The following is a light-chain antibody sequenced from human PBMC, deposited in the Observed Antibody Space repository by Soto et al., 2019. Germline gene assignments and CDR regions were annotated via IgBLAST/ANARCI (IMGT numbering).Light chain of an antibody. CDR3: QQRSDWHT. CDR1: QSVSIK. Sequence: VMTQSRATQSDSTAQTSTLCFRASQSVSIKLAWYQQKPGQAPRLLMYDTSTRATGVPARFSGSGSGTEFTLTISSLQSEDFAVYCCQQRSDWHTSGQRTRPEIK. CDR2: DTS. V-gene: IGKV3-15*01. J-gene: IGKJ5*01.